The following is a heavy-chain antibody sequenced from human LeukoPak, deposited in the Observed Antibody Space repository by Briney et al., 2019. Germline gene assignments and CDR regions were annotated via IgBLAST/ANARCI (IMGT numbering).Heavy chain of an antibody. CDR3: ARGNQQLPRSTPDY. D-gene: IGHD2-2*01. J-gene: IGHJ4*02. Sequence: GGSLRLSCATSGFTFSSYAMHWVRQATGKGLEWVSAIGTAGDTFYPGSVKGRFTISRENAKNSLSLQMNSLRAEDTAVYYCARGNQQLPRSTPDYWGQGTLVTASS. CDR1: GFTFSSYA. V-gene: IGHV3-13*01. CDR2: IGTAGDT.